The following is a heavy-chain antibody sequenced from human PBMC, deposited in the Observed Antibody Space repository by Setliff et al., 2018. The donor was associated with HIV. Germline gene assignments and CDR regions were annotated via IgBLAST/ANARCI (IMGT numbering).Heavy chain of an antibody. V-gene: IGHV3-74*01. CDR1: GFTFGSYW. D-gene: IGHD2-2*02. J-gene: IGHJ3*02. CDR2: LNADGTSP. CDR3: ARGGFVYCTSDSCYTDAFHM. Sequence: HPGGSLRLSCVASGFTFGSYWMHWVRQVPGKGLVWVARLNADGTSPKYADSVKGRFTISRDNAKNTLYLQMNSLRDEDTAVYYCARGGFVYCTSDSCYTDAFHMWGQGTMVTVSS.